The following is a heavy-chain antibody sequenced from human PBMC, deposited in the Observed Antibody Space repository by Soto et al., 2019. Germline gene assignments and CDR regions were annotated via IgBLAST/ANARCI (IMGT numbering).Heavy chain of an antibody. CDR2: INGDGGTT. V-gene: IGHV3-74*01. J-gene: IGHJ4*02. CDR1: GFTFSSSW. CDR3: ARDTNGLHY. D-gene: IGHD2-8*01. Sequence: GGSLRLSCAASGFTFSSSWMHWVRQAPGKGLVWVSRINGDGGTTDYADSVKGRFTISRDNAKNTLYLQMNSLRVDDTAVYYCARDTNGLHYWGQGTLVTVSS.